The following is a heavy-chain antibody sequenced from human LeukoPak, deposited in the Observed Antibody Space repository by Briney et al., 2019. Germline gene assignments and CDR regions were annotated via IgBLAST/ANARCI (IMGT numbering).Heavy chain of an antibody. Sequence: PGGSLRLSCAVSGFTFSDYYMSWIRQAPGKGLEWVSYISSSSSYTNYADSVKGRFTISRDNAKNSLYLQMNSLRAEDTAVYYCARGEDIVVVVAENFDYWGQGTLVTVSS. CDR3: ARGEDIVVVVAENFDY. CDR2: ISSSSSYT. CDR1: GFTFSDYY. D-gene: IGHD2-15*01. V-gene: IGHV3-11*05. J-gene: IGHJ4*02.